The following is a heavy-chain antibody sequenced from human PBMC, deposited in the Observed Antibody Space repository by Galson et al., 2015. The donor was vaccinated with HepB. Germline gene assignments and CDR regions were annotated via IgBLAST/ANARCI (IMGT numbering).Heavy chain of an antibody. CDR1: GFTFGDYA. V-gene: IGHV3-49*03. Sequence: SLRLSCAASGFTFGDYAMSWFRQAPGKGLEWVGFIRSKAYGGTTEYAASVKGRFTISRDDSKSIAYLQMNSLKTEDTAVYYCTRGSVVPAAMIPYYFDYWGQGTLVTVSS. CDR3: TRGSVVPAAMIPYYFDY. D-gene: IGHD2-2*01. CDR2: IRSKAYGGTT. J-gene: IGHJ4*02.